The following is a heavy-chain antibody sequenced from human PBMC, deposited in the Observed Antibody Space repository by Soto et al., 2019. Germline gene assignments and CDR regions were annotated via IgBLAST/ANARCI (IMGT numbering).Heavy chain of an antibody. D-gene: IGHD5-18*01. CDR1: GFTVSSNY. Sequence: TGGSLRLSCAASGFTVSSNYMSWVRQAPGKGLEWVSVIYSGGSTYYADSVKGRFTISRDNSKNTLYLQMNSLSAEDTAVYYCARGSQNVDTAMEPYYYYGMDVWGQGTTVTVSS. V-gene: IGHV3-53*01. CDR3: ARGSQNVDTAMEPYYYYGMDV. J-gene: IGHJ6*02. CDR2: IYSGGST.